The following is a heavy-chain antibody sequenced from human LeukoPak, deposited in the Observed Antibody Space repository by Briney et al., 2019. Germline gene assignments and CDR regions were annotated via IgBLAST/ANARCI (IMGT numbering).Heavy chain of an antibody. V-gene: IGHV1-46*01. J-gene: IGHJ4*02. CDR2: INPSGGST. D-gene: IGHD6-19*01. Sequence: ASVKVSCKASGYTFTSYYMYWVRQAPGQGLEWVGMINPSGGSTTYAQKFQGRVTMTRDTSTSTVYMELRSLRSEDTAVYYCAREDSSGWYFDYWGQGTLVTVSS. CDR3: AREDSSGWYFDY. CDR1: GYTFTSYY.